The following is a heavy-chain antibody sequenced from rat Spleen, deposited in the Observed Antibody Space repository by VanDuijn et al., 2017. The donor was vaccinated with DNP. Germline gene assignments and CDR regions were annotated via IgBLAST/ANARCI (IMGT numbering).Heavy chain of an antibody. D-gene: IGHD4-3*01. V-gene: IGHV1-43*01. CDR2: INTGSGGT. CDR3: ARYGYNSGYGYFDY. Sequence: QLQQSGAELAKPGSSVKISCKASGYTFTSYYISWIKQTPGQGLEYNGYINTGSGGTKYNEKFKGKAKLTVDKSSSTAFMQLSSLTPDDSAVYYCARYGYNSGYGYFDYWGQGVMVTVSS. J-gene: IGHJ2*01. CDR1: GYTFTSYY.